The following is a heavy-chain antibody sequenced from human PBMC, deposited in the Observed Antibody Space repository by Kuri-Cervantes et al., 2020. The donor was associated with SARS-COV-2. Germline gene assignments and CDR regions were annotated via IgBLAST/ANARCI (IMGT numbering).Heavy chain of an antibody. CDR3: ARAEMDYYYYMDV. CDR2: INHSGST. V-gene: IGHV4-34*01. CDR1: GGSFSGYY. J-gene: IGHJ6*03. D-gene: IGHD5-24*01. Sequence: GSLRLSCAVYGGSFSGYYWSWIRQPPGKGLEWIGEINHSGSTNYNPSLKSRVTISLDTSKSQFSLRLTSVTAADTALYYCARAEMDYYYYMDVWGKGTTVTVSS.